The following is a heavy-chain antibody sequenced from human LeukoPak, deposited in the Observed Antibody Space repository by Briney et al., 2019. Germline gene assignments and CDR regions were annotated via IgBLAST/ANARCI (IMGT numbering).Heavy chain of an antibody. CDR2: ISSSSSTI. D-gene: IGHD6-6*01. J-gene: IGHJ6*03. V-gene: IGHV3-48*01. Sequence: GGSLRLSCAASGFTFSSYSMNWVRQAPGKGLEWVSYISSSSSTIYYADSVKGRFTISRDNAKNSLYLQMNSLRAEDTAVYYCAREAAGYSSSGFFDPYYYYYMDVWGKGTTVTVSS. CDR1: GFTFSSYS. CDR3: AREAAGYSSSGFFDPYYYYYMDV.